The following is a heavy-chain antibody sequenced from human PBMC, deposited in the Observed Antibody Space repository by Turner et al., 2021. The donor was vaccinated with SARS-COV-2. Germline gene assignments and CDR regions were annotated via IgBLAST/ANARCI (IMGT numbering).Heavy chain of an antibody. Sequence: EVQLVESGGGLVQPGGSLRLSCAASGFTFSSYWMSWVRQAPGKGLEWVANINQDGSEKFYVDSVKGRFTISRDNAKNSLYLQMNSLRAEDTAVYYCAKMASSSWYFDYWGQGTLVTVSS. J-gene: IGHJ4*02. V-gene: IGHV3-7*03. CDR3: AKMASSSWYFDY. D-gene: IGHD6-13*01. CDR1: GFTFSSYW. CDR2: INQDGSEK.